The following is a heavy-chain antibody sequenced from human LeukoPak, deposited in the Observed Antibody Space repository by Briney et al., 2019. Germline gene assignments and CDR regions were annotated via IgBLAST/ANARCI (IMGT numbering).Heavy chain of an antibody. CDR2: LYVSGTT. V-gene: IGHV4-4*07. CDR3: AKDRAARNGMDV. CDR1: GGSMSGFY. Sequence: SETLSLTCTVSGGSMSGFYWSWLRQPAGKGLEWIGRLYVSGTTTYNPSLKSRVTMSVEPSKNQFSLNLTSVTAADTAVYYCAKDRAARNGMDVWGHGTTVTVSS. J-gene: IGHJ6*02. D-gene: IGHD6-6*01.